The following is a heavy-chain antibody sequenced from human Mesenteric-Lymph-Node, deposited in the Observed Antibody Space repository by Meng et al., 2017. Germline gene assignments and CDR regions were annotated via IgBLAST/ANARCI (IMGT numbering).Heavy chain of an antibody. CDR2: IYHSGST. Sequence: SETLSLTCTVSGYSIGSGYYWGWIRQPPGKGLEWIGSIYHSGSTYYNPSLKSRVTISVDTSKNQFSLKLSSVTAADTAVYYCARDNEGYCSGGSCYVGFGAFDIWGQGTMVTVSS. CDR1: GYSIGSGYY. D-gene: IGHD2-15*01. CDR3: ARDNEGYCSGGSCYVGFGAFDI. J-gene: IGHJ3*02. V-gene: IGHV4-38-2*02.